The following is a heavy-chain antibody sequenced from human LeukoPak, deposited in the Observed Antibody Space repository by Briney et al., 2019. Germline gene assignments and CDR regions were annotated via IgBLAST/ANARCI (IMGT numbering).Heavy chain of an antibody. CDR3: ARARDGHINNWFDP. J-gene: IGHJ5*02. D-gene: IGHD5-24*01. CDR2: IYYSGST. V-gene: IGHV4-59*01. Sequence: SSETLSLTCTVSGGSINSYYWSWIRQPPGKGLEWIGYIYYSGSTNYNPSLKSRVTISVDTSKNQFSLKMSSVTAADTAVYYCARARDGHINNWFDPWGQGTLVTVSS. CDR1: GGSINSYY.